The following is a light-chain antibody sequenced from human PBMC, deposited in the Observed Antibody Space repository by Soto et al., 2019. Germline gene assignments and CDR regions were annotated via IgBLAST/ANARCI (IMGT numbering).Light chain of an antibody. CDR2: GAS. Sequence: EIVLTQSPGTLSLSPGESATLSCRASQTVSSHYLAWYQQKPGQSPRLLIYGASNRASGIPDRFSGRASGTDFTFTISRLEPEAFAMYYGQLYGSPYTFGQGTKLDIK. CDR1: QTVSSHY. CDR3: QLYGSPYT. J-gene: IGKJ2*01. V-gene: IGKV3-20*01.